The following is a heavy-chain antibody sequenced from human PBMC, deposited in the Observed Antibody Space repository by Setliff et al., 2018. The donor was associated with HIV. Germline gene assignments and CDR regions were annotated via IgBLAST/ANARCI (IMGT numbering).Heavy chain of an antibody. J-gene: IGHJ6*02. V-gene: IGHV3-7*01. Sequence: PGGSLRLSCAASGFTFSAYRMCWVRQAPGKGLEWVANIGQDGSEKNYVDSVKGRFTISRDNAKNSMDLQMNSLRAEDTAIYYCARKLRPGHGVDVWGQGTTVTVSS. CDR3: ARKLRPGHGVDV. D-gene: IGHD3-10*01. CDR2: IGQDGSEK. CDR1: GFTFSAYR.